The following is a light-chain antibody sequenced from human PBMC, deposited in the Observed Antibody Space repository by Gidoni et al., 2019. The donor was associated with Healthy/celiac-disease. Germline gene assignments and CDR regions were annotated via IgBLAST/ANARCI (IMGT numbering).Light chain of an antibody. CDR3: QKYNSAPPWT. J-gene: IGKJ1*01. Sequence: DLPMTHSPSSLSASVGDRVTFTCRASQGISNYLAWYQQKPGKVPKLLIYAASTVQSGVPSRFSGSGSGTDFTLTISSLQPEDVATYYCQKYNSAPPWTFGQGTKVEIK. V-gene: IGKV1-27*01. CDR1: QGISNY. CDR2: AAS.